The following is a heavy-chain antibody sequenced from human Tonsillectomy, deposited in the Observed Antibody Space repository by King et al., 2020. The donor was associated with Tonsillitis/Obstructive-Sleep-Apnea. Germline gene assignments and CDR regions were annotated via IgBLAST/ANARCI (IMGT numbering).Heavy chain of an antibody. D-gene: IGHD2-2*01. J-gene: IGHJ6*03. Sequence: QLVQSGVEVKKPGASVKVSCKASGYTFTSYGISWVRQAPGQGLEWMGWISAYSGNTNYSQKLQGRVTMTTATSTSTAYMELRSLRSDDTAVYYCARMRYCTSTSCSDYYYYYMYVWGKGTTVTVSS. V-gene: IGHV1-18*01. CDR1: GYTFTSYG. CDR3: ARMRYCTSTSCSDYYYYYMYV. CDR2: ISAYSGNT.